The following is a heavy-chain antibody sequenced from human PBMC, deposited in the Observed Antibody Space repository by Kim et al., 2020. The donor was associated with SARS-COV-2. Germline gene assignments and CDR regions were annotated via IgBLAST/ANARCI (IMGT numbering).Heavy chain of an antibody. Sequence: YTDSVKGRFTISRDNSRNTLYLEMNSLRAEDTAAYDCAKGGYGSGYFFDLWGQGALVAVSS. D-gene: IGHD3-10*01. CDR3: AKGGYGSGYFFDL. J-gene: IGHJ4*02. V-gene: IGHV3-23*01.